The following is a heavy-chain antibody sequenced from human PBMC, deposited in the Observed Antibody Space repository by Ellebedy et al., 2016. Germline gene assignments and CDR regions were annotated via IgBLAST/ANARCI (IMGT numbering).Heavy chain of an antibody. V-gene: IGHV4-34*01. Sequence: SETLSLXXAVYGGSFSGYYWSWIRQPPGKGLEWIGEINHSGSTNYNPSLKSRVTISVDTSKNQFSLKLSSVTAADTAVYYCARRISGWSGYYSHFDYWGQGTLVTVSS. CDR3: ARRISGWSGYYSHFDY. CDR2: INHSGST. J-gene: IGHJ4*02. CDR1: GGSFSGYY. D-gene: IGHD3-3*01.